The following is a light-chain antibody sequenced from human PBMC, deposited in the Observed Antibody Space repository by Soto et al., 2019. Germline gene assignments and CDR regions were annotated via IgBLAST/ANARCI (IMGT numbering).Light chain of an antibody. Sequence: DIQMTQSPSSLSASVGDRVTINCRASQTINTYLNWYQQMPGKAPKLLIYAASDLQSGVPSRFSGSGSGTEFTLTISSLQPEDFTVYYCQHYNNWVGTFGGGTKVEIK. CDR2: AAS. CDR1: QTINTY. J-gene: IGKJ4*01. V-gene: IGKV1-39*01. CDR3: QHYNNWVGT.